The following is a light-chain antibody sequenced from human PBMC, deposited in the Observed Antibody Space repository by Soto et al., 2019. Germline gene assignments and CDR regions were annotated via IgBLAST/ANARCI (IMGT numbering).Light chain of an antibody. CDR1: RTDGDGHDY. Sequence: QSYLTQPASVSGSPGQSIAISCIGVRTDGDGHDYVSWYQQHPGQAPQLIIYDVYNRPSGVSDRFSGSKSGNTASLVISGLQAEDEADYFCTSYTAGSPFYVFGAGTKLTVL. J-gene: IGLJ1*01. V-gene: IGLV2-14*03. CDR2: DVY. CDR3: TSYTAGSPFYV.